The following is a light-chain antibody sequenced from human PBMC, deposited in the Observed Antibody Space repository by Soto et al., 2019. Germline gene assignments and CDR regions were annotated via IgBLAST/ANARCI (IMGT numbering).Light chain of an antibody. V-gene: IGKV3-15*01. Sequence: EIVMTQSPATLSVSPGEGATLSCRASQSVSSYLAWFQQKPGQAPRLLIYDASTRATGIPVRFSGSGSGTEFTLTISSLQSEDFGVYYCQQNKEWPGTCGQGTKVEIK. J-gene: IGKJ1*01. CDR2: DAS. CDR3: QQNKEWPGT. CDR1: QSVSSY.